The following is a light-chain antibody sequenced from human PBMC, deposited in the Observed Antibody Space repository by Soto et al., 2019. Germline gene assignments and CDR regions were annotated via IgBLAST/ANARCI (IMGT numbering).Light chain of an antibody. CDR1: QSVLYSLNNKNY. Sequence: DIVMTQSPDSLAVSLGERATINYKSSQSVLYSLNNKNYLSWYQQKPGQPPKLLIFWASTRESGVPDRFSGSGSGTDFTLTINNLQAEDVAVYYCQQYYSSPLTFGGGTKVEVK. J-gene: IGKJ4*01. CDR3: QQYYSSPLT. CDR2: WAS. V-gene: IGKV4-1*01.